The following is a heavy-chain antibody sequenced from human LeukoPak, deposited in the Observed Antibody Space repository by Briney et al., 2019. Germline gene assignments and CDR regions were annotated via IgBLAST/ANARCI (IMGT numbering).Heavy chain of an antibody. Sequence: PGGSLRLSRAASGFTVNNNYMSWVRQAPGKGLEWVSVIYSGDITYYADSVKGRFTISSDNSKNTLYLQMNSLRAEDTAVYYCARGSGYNYGFPDYWGQGTLVTVSS. V-gene: IGHV3-53*01. CDR3: ARGSGYNYGFPDY. J-gene: IGHJ4*02. D-gene: IGHD5-18*01. CDR1: GFTVNNNY. CDR2: IYSGDIT.